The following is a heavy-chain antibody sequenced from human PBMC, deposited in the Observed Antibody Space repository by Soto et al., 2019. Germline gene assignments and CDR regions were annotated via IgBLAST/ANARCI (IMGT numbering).Heavy chain of an antibody. V-gene: IGHV3-23*01. CDR1: GFTFSSYA. CDR2: ISGSGGST. D-gene: IGHD3-3*01. CDR3: AKYSGDFCSGSTY. J-gene: IGHJ4*02. Sequence: EVQLLESGGGLVQPGGSLRLSCAASGFTFSSYAMRWVRQAPGKGLEWVSAISGSGGSTYYADSVKGRFTISRDNSTNTLYLQMNSMRAEDTAVYYCAKYSGDFCSGSTYWGQGTLVTVSS.